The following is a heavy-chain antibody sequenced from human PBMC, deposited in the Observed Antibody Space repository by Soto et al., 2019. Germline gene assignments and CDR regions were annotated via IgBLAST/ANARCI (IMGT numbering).Heavy chain of an antibody. Sequence: QVQLVESGGGVVQPGRSLRLSCAASGFSFSAYAIHWVRQAPGKGLEWVALISYEETTTYYADSVKGRFTISRDNSKNTLYLQMNSLRSEDTAVYYCVRARQNLVVNEYFQYWGQGTLVIVSS. J-gene: IGHJ1*01. CDR2: ISYEETTT. CDR3: VRARQNLVVNEYFQY. D-gene: IGHD2-8*02. CDR1: GFSFSAYA. V-gene: IGHV3-30-3*01.